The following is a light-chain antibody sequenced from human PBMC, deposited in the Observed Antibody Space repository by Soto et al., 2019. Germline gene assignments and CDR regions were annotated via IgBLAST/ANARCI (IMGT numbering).Light chain of an antibody. Sequence: QSALTQPASVSGSPGQSITISCTATSSDVGGYNYVSWYQQHPGKAPKLMIYDVSNRPSGVSNRFSGSKSANTASLTISGIQAEDEADYYCSSYTGSSTYVVFGGGTKLTVL. CDR2: DVS. J-gene: IGLJ2*01. V-gene: IGLV2-14*01. CDR3: SSYTGSSTYVV. CDR1: SSDVGGYNY.